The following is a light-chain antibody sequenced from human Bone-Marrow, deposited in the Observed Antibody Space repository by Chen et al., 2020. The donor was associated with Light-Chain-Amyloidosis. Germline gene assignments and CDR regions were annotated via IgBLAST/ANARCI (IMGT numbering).Light chain of an antibody. V-gene: IGLV2-23*01. CDR2: EDS. CDR1: STDVGHYNL. CDR3: CYRSDTDTLI. Sequence: QSPLTRPDSVAGSVGQSITIPGTGTSTDVGHYNLVSWYQQHPDEAPKRMIYEDSERPPGVSNRFSGSKSGNTASLTISGLQTEDQADYYCCYRSDTDTLIFGTGTRLTVL. J-gene: IGLJ2*01.